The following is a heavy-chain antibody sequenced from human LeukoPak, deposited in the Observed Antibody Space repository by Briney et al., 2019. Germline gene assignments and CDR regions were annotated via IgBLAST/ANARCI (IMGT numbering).Heavy chain of an antibody. V-gene: IGHV3-30-3*01. CDR2: ISHDGSTK. CDR1: GFALSNYA. Sequence: GGSLRLSCAASGFALSNYAVHWVRQAPGKGLEWVSVISHDGSTKSYVDSLKGRFTISRDNSQDTVYLQMSSLRPEDTAVYYCARPMYYYHNTGLNINYWGQGALVTVSS. J-gene: IGHJ4*02. D-gene: IGHD3-22*01. CDR3: ARPMYYYHNTGLNINY.